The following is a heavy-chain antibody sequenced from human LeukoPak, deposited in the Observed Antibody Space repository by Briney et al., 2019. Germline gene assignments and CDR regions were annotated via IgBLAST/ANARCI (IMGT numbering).Heavy chain of an antibody. Sequence: SETLSLTCTVSGGSMSTYSWSWIRQPAGKGLEWTGRIYTSGSTNYNPSLKSRVTISVDTSKNQFSLKLSSVTAADTAVYYCAREGLDSYGSYYYYYYMDVWGKGTTVTVSS. CDR3: AREGLDSYGSYYYYYYMDV. CDR1: GGSMSTYS. J-gene: IGHJ6*03. V-gene: IGHV4-4*07. D-gene: IGHD5-18*01. CDR2: IYTSGST.